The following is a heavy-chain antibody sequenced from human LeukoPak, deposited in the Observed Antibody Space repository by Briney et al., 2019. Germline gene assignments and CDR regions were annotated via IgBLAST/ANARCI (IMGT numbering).Heavy chain of an antibody. Sequence: SETLSLTRTVSGGSISSYYWSWIRQPAGKGLEWIGRIYTSGSTNYNPSLKSRVTMSVDTSKNQFSLKLSSVTAADTAVYYCARATPNRLHSYYMDVWGKGTTVTVSS. CDR2: IYTSGST. CDR3: ARATPNRLHSYYMDV. CDR1: GGSISSYY. V-gene: IGHV4-4*07. J-gene: IGHJ6*03. D-gene: IGHD1-14*01.